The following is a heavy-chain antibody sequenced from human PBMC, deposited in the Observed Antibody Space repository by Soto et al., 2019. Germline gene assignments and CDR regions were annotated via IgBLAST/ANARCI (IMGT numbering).Heavy chain of an antibody. CDR2: IHSDGSST. D-gene: IGHD1-26*01. V-gene: IGHV3-74*01. Sequence: EVQLVESGGGLVRPGGSLRLSCAASGFTFSYYWMHWVRQAPGKGLVWVSRIHSDGSSTTYADFVKGRFIISRDNARNTVELQMNSVRVEDTAVYYCARGDRGALDLWGQGTVVTVSS. J-gene: IGHJ3*01. CDR1: GFTFSYYW. CDR3: ARGDRGALDL.